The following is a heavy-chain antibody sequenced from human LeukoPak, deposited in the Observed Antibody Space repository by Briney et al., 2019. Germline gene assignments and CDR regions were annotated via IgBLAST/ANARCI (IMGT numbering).Heavy chain of an antibody. Sequence: GASVKVSCKASGYTFTSYCMHWVRQAPGQGLEWMGLMNPSGGSTSYAQKFQGRVTMTRDTSTSTVYMELSSLRSEHTAGYYCARGSSGRNSVAYGGQGTLATVS. CDR2: MNPSGGST. CDR3: ARGSSGRNSVAY. J-gene: IGHJ4*02. V-gene: IGHV1-46*01. D-gene: IGHD3-22*01. CDR1: GYTFTSYC.